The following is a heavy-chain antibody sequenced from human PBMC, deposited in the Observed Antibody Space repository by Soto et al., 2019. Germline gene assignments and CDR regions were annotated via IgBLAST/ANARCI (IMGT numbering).Heavy chain of an antibody. CDR1: GFTVSSNY. J-gene: IGHJ6*02. V-gene: IGHV3-66*01. D-gene: IGHD3-10*01. CDR3: ARDMVRAVDV. Sequence: PGESLKISCAASGFTVSSNYMSWVRQAPGKGLEWVSVIYSGGSTYYADSVKGRFTISRDNSKNTLYLQMNSLRAEDTAVYYCARDMVRAVDVWGQGTTVSISS. CDR2: IYSGGST.